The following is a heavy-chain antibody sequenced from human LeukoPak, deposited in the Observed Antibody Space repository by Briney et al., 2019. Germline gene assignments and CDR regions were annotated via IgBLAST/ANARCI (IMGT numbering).Heavy chain of an antibody. CDR3: AKFPSYYYDSSDDY. D-gene: IGHD3-22*01. CDR1: GFTFSSYA. CDR2: ISGSGGST. V-gene: IGHV3-23*01. Sequence: PGGSLRLSCAASGFTFSSYAMSWVRQAPGKGLEWVSAISGSGGSTYYADSVKGRFTISRDNSKNTLYLQMNSLRAEDTAVYYCAKFPSYYYDSSDDYWGQGTLVTVSS. J-gene: IGHJ4*02.